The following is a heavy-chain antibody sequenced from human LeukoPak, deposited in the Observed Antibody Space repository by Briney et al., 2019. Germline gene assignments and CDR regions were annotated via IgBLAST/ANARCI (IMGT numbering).Heavy chain of an antibody. Sequence: GGSLRLSCAASGFTFSSYSMNWVRQAPGKGLEWVSSISSSSSYIYYADSVKGRFTISRDNAKNSLYLQMNSLRAEDTAVYYCARAGEYYHGSGTLDYWGQGTLVTVSS. J-gene: IGHJ4*02. V-gene: IGHV3-21*01. D-gene: IGHD3-10*01. CDR2: ISSSSSYI. CDR1: GFTFSSYS. CDR3: ARAGEYYHGSGTLDY.